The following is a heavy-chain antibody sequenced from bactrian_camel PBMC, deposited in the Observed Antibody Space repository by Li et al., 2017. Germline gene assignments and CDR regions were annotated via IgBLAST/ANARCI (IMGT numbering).Heavy chain of an antibody. J-gene: IGHJ4*01. D-gene: IGHD7*01. CDR1: GFTFSTYY. CDR2: IRSDSSNT. V-gene: IGHV3-2*01. CDR3: VRGGGDWWAFVL. Sequence: VQLVESGGDLVQPGGSLRLSCAASGFTFSTYYMSWVRQAPGKGLEWVSSIRSDSSNTVYVDSVKGRFTISRDNTANTVYLQMNSLQPEDTAVYSCVRGGGDWWAFVLWGQGTQVTVSS.